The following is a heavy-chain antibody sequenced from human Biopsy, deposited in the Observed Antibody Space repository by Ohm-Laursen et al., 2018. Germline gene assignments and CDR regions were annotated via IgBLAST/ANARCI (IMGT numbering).Heavy chain of an antibody. D-gene: IGHD4-17*01. J-gene: IGHJ4*02. CDR1: GYTFTTYG. CDR3: ARDYYPYVDYLKDVPLCDS. V-gene: IGHV1-18*01. CDR2: INTYSGNT. Sequence: ASVKVSCKASGYTFTTYGISWVRQAPGQGLEWMGWINTYSGNTNYGKKFHDRIIMTSDTSTSTAYLEHRSLRSDDTAVYYCARDYYPYVDYLKDVPLCDSWGQGTLVTVSS.